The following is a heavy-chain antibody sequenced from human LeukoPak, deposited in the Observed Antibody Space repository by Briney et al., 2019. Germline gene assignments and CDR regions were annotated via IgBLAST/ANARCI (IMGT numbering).Heavy chain of an antibody. CDR1: GFTFSSYA. CDR3: AKSIAVAGSYRNGLDY. Sequence: PGGSLRLSCAASGFTFSSYAMHWVRQAPGKGLEWVAVISYDGSNNYYADSVKGRFTISRDNSKNTLYLQMNSLRAEDTAVYYCAKSIAVAGSYRNGLDYWGQGTLVTVSS. D-gene: IGHD6-19*01. CDR2: ISYDGSNN. V-gene: IGHV3-30-3*02. J-gene: IGHJ4*02.